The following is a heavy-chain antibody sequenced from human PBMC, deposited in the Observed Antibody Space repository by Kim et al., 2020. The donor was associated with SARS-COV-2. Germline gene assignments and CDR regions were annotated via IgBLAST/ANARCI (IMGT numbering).Heavy chain of an antibody. CDR3: ARRSMVRESDAFDI. CDR2: ISYDGSNK. V-gene: IGHV3-33*05. J-gene: IGHJ3*02. D-gene: IGHD3-10*01. CDR1: GFTFSSYG. Sequence: GGSLRLSCAASGFTFSSYGMHWVRQAPGKGLEWVAVISYDGSNKYYADSVKGRFTISRDNSKNTLYLQMNSLRAEDTAVYYCARRSMVRESDAFDIWGQG.